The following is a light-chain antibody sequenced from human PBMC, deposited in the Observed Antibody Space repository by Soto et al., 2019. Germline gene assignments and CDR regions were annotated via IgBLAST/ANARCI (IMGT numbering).Light chain of an antibody. CDR3: QQYNSYSVT. CDR2: KAS. V-gene: IGKV1-5*03. CDR1: QSISSW. J-gene: IGKJ1*01. Sequence: DIQMTQSPSTLSASVGDRVTITCRASQSISSWLAWYQQKPGKAPSLLIHKASRLQSGVPSRFSGSGSGTEFTLTISGLQPDDFATYYCQQYNSYSVTFGQGTKVDIK.